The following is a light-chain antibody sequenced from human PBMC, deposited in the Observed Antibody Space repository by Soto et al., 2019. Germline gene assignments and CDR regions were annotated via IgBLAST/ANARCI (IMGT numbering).Light chain of an antibody. CDR1: QSVSGY. CDR2: GAS. V-gene: IGKV3-15*01. J-gene: IGKJ1*01. Sequence: EIVLTQSPATLSLSPGERATLSCRASQSVSGYLAWYQQKAGQAPRLLIYGASTRATGIPARFSGSGSGTEFTLTISGLQSEDFAVYYCQQYSIWRTFGQGTKVDI. CDR3: QQYSIWRT.